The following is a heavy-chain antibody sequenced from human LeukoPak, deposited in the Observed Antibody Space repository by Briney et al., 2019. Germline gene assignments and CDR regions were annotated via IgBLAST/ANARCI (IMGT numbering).Heavy chain of an antibody. CDR2: ISYDGSNK. CDR1: GFTFSSYA. D-gene: IGHD3-10*01. Sequence: GRSLRLSCAASGFTFSSYAMHWVRQAPGKGLEWVAVISYDGSNKYYADSVKGRFTISRDNSKNTLYLQMNSLRAEDTAVYYCARIRDGSGSYYNLPQKYFDYWGQGTLVTVSS. J-gene: IGHJ4*02. V-gene: IGHV3-30-3*01. CDR3: ARIRDGSGSYYNLPQKYFDY.